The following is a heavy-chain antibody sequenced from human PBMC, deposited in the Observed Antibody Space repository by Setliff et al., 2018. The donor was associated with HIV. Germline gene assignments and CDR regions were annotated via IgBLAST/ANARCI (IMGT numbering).Heavy chain of an antibody. CDR3: AKDRPPYSSSWYGHHFDY. CDR1: GFTLRSYA. J-gene: IGHJ4*02. D-gene: IGHD6-13*01. Sequence: QTGGSLRLSCEASGFTLRSYAMYWVRQAPGKGLEWVAGISGAGATTYYADSVKGRFTISRDNSKNTLYLQMNSLRAEDTAVYYCAKDRPPYSSSWYGHHFDYWGQGTLVTVSS. V-gene: IGHV3-23*01. CDR2: ISGAGATT.